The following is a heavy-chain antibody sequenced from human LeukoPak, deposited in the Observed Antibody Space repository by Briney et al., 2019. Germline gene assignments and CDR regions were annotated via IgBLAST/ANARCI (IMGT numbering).Heavy chain of an antibody. D-gene: IGHD6-19*01. Sequence: ASVKVSCKASVGTLSSYAISGVRQAPGRGLEWMGGIIPIFGTANYAQKFQGRVTITTDESTSTAYMELSSLRSEDTAVYYCAVSSGWLDYWGQGTLVTVSS. V-gene: IGHV1-69*05. J-gene: IGHJ4*02. CDR3: AVSSGWLDY. CDR2: IIPIFGTA. CDR1: VGTLSSYA.